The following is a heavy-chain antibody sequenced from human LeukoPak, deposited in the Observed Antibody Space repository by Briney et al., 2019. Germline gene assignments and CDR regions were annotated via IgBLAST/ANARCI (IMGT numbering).Heavy chain of an antibody. J-gene: IGHJ4*02. CDR2: ISSNGGST. D-gene: IGHD2-2*02. CDR1: GFTFSSYT. V-gene: IGHV3-64*02. CDR3: ARGRACSSASCYIDY. Sequence: PGGSLRLSCAASGFTFSSYTMHWVRQAPGKGLEYVSAISSNGGSTYYADSVKGRFTISRDNSKNTLYLQMGSLRAEDMAVYYCARGRACSSASCYIDYWGQGTLVTVSS.